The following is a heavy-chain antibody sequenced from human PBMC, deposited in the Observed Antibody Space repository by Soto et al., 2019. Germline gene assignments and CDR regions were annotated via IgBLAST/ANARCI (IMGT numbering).Heavy chain of an antibody. Sequence: EVQLVESGGGLVQPGGSLRLSCAASGFTFSNYWMSWVRQAPGKGLEWVANIKEDGSEKYHVDSVKGRFTISRDNAKNLMYLQMDSLRAEDTAVYKCVRGGSHSFDYCGQGTLLTVSS. CDR3: VRGGSHSFDY. CDR1: GFTFSNYW. D-gene: IGHD1-26*01. J-gene: IGHJ4*02. V-gene: IGHV3-7*05. CDR2: IKEDGSEK.